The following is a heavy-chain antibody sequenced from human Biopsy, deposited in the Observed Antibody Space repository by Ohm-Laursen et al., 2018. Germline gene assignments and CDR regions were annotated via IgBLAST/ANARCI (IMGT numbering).Heavy chain of an antibody. CDR2: FNSDGTDT. Sequence: SLRLSCAASGFTFSSSWMHWVRQAPGKGLEWVSRFNSDGTDTTYADSVRGRFTISRDNAKNSLYLQMNSLRAEDTAVYYCAGSRGSSGIATIYYYGMDVWGQGTTVTVSS. D-gene: IGHD3-10*01. V-gene: IGHV3-74*01. CDR1: GFTFSSSW. CDR3: AGSRGSSGIATIYYYGMDV. J-gene: IGHJ6*02.